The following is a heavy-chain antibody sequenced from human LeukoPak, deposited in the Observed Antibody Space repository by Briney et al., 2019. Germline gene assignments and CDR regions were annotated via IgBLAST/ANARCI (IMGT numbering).Heavy chain of an antibody. CDR2: IIPIFGTA. CDR3: ARTLGYCSSTSCYLFDY. CDR1: GGTFSSYA. V-gene: IGHV1-69*13. J-gene: IGHJ4*02. D-gene: IGHD2-2*01. Sequence: SVKVSCKASGGTFSSYAISWVRQAPGQGLEWMGGIIPIFGTANYAQKFQGRVTITADESPSTAYMELSSLRSEDTAVYYCARTLGYCSSTSCYLFDYWGQGTLVTVSS.